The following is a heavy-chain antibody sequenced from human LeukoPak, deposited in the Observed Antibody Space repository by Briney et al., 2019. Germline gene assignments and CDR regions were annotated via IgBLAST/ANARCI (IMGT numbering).Heavy chain of an antibody. Sequence: SETLSLTCAVYGGSFSDYYWSWIRQPPGKGLEWIGEVSHGGSTNYNPSLKSRITISVDTSKNQFSLEMTSVTAADTAVYYCARQLLGYCSGGTCQLNWFDPWGRGTPVIVSS. J-gene: IGHJ5*02. V-gene: IGHV4-34*01. CDR3: ARQLLGYCSGGTCQLNWFDP. D-gene: IGHD2-15*01. CDR1: GGSFSDYY. CDR2: VSHGGST.